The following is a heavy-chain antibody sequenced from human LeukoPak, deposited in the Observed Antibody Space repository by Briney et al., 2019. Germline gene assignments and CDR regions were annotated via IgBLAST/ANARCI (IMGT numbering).Heavy chain of an antibody. D-gene: IGHD3-22*01. V-gene: IGHV4-59*01. CDR1: GGSISSYY. CDR2: IYYSGST. Sequence: SETLSLTCTVSGGSISSYYWSWIRQPPGKGLEWIGYIYYSGSTNYNPSLKSRVTISVDTSKNQFSLKLSSVTAADTAVYYCARVEDYYDSSGYYTLGWYFDIWGRGTLVTVSS. J-gene: IGHJ2*01. CDR3: ARVEDYYDSSGYYTLGWYFDI.